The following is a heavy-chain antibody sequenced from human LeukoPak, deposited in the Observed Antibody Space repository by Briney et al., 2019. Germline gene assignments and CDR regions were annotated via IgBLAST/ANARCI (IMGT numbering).Heavy chain of an antibody. CDR2: IIPIFGTA. V-gene: IGHV1-69*13. J-gene: IGHJ5*02. CDR1: GGTFSSYA. D-gene: IGHD5-12*01. Sequence: GASVKVSCKASGGTFSSYAISWVRQAPGQGLEWMGGIIPIFGTANYAQKFQGRVTITADESTSTAYMELSSLRSEDTAVYYCARGGIVATISSFDPWGQGTLVTASS. CDR3: ARGGIVATISSFDP.